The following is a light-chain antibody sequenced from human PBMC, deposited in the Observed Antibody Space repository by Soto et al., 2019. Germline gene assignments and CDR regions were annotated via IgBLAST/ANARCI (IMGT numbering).Light chain of an antibody. CDR1: QSVTDN. J-gene: IGKJ1*01. CDR3: QQYKDWPRT. CDR2: GAS. V-gene: IGKV3-15*01. Sequence: EIVMTQSPATLSVSPGERATLSCRASQSVTDNFAWYQQKPGQAPRLLIYGASTRYTGVPARFSGGGSETEFTLTISSLQSEDFAVYYCQQYKDWPRTFGQGTKVEIK.